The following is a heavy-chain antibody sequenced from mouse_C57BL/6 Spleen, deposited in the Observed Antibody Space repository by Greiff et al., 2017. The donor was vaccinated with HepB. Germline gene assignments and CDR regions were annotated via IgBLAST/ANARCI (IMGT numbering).Heavy chain of an antibody. V-gene: IGHV1-74*01. J-gene: IGHJ4*01. CDR3: AIRRSNYAYYYAMDY. CDR2: IHPSDSDT. Sequence: QVQLQQPGAELVKPGASVKVSCKASGYTFTSYWMHWVKQRPGQGLEWIGRIHPSDSDTNYNQKFKGKVTLTVDKSSSKAYMQLSSLTSEDSAVYYCAIRRSNYAYYYAMDYWGQGTSVTVSS. CDR1: GYTFTSYW. D-gene: IGHD2-5*01.